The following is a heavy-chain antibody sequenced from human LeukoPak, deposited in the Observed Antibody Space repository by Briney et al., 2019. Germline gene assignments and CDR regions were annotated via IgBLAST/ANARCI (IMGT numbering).Heavy chain of an antibody. J-gene: IGHJ4*02. CDR1: GGTFSSYA. Sequence: ASVKVSCKASGGTFSSYAISWVRQAPGQGLEWMGWISAYNGNTNYAQKLQGRVTMTTDTSTSTAYMELRSLRSDDTAVYYCAREYGSDYYDSSGYPFYFDYWGQGTLVTVSS. D-gene: IGHD3-22*01. CDR2: ISAYNGNT. CDR3: AREYGSDYYDSSGYPFYFDY. V-gene: IGHV1-18*01.